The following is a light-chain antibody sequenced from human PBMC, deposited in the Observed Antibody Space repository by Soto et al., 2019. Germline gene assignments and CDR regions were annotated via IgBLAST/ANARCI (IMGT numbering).Light chain of an antibody. CDR2: GAS. V-gene: IGKV3-20*01. CDR1: HAITTNY. J-gene: IGKJ2*01. CDR3: HLYGASELFT. Sequence: LTQSPGTLSLSPGESATLSCTASHAITTNYLAWYQHKLGRPPRRLIAGASSRATGVPDRFSGSGSGTVFTITISRLEPGDSATYSCHLYGASELFTFGPGTKLEI.